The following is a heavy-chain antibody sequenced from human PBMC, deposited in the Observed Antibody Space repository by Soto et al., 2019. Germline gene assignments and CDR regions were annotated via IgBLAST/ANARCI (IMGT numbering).Heavy chain of an antibody. CDR1: GFTFSSYV. Sequence: GGSLRLSCSASGFTFSSYVMFWVRQTPGKRLEYVSLISNNGDTTNYADSVKGRFTVSRDNSKSTLFLQMSSLRTEDTAVYYCMKMGRSGQLVPSDYWGQGTLVTVSS. D-gene: IGHD6-6*01. CDR2: ISNNGDTT. J-gene: IGHJ4*02. CDR3: MKMGRSGQLVPSDY. V-gene: IGHV3-64D*06.